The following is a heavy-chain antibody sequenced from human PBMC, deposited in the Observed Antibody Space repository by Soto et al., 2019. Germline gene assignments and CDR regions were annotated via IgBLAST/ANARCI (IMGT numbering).Heavy chain of an antibody. CDR1: GDTLSHYC. D-gene: IGHD5-18*01. CDR3: EAGDSSDTGDH. V-gene: IGHV1-69*01. Sequence: QGQLVQSGAEVKKPGSSVKVSCKASGDTLSHYCVSWVRQVPGKGLEWMGGTTAILGTRDYAQKFQGRMTITSDASTTTSYMELNSLTSDDTAVYYCEAGDSSDTGDHWGQGTLVTVSS. CDR2: TTAILGTR. J-gene: IGHJ4*02.